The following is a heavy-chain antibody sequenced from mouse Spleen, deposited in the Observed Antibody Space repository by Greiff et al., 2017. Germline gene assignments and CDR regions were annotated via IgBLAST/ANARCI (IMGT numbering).Heavy chain of an antibody. CDR2: INPNNGGT. V-gene: IGHV1-26*01. J-gene: IGHJ2*01. CDR3: ARRELGRFDY. Sequence: VQLQQSGPELVKPGASVKISCKASGYTFTDYYMNWVKQSHGKSLEWIGDINPNNGGTSYNQKFKGKATLTVDKSSSTAYMELRSLTSEDSAVYYCARRELGRFDYWGQGTTLTVSS. CDR1: GYTFTDYY. D-gene: IGHD4-1*01.